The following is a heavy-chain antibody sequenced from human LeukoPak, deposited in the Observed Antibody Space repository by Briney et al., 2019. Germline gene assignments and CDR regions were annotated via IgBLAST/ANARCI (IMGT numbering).Heavy chain of an antibody. CDR3: AKTYYDFWSGYFPFDY. V-gene: IGHV3-9*01. D-gene: IGHD3-3*01. Sequence: PGRSLRLSCAASGFTFDDYAMHWVRQAPGKGLEWVSGISWNSGSIGYADSVKGRFTISRDNAKNTLYLQMNSLRAEDTAVYYCAKTYYDFWSGYFPFDYWGQGTLVTVSS. CDR1: GFTFDDYA. J-gene: IGHJ4*02. CDR2: ISWNSGSI.